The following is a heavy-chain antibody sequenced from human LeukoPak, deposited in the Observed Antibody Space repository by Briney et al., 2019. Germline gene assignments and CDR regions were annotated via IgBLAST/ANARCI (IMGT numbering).Heavy chain of an antibody. V-gene: IGHV5-51*01. CDR3: ARQKIVPGTSQPRTFDS. Sequence: GESLKISCQASGYKFTSYWIGWVRQTPGHDLEWMGSIFPLDFDTTYSPSFQGQVTMSADRSIRTVFLQWNSLKASDTALYFCARQKIVPGTSQPRTFDSWGQGTQVTVAS. D-gene: IGHD6-13*01. J-gene: IGHJ4*02. CDR1: GYKFTSYW. CDR2: IFPLDFDT.